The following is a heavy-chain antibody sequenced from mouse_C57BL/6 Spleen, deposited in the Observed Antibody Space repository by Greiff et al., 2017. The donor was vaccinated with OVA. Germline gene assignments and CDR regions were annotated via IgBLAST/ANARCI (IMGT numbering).Heavy chain of an antibody. D-gene: IGHD2-4*01. CDR2: IHRSDSDT. J-gene: IGHJ2*01. V-gene: IGHV1-74*01. Sequence: QVHVMQSGADLVKPGASVKVSCKASGFTFTSYWMHWVKQSPGQGLEWIGRIHRSDSDTNYTQKLKGKATLTRDKSTSTAYMQLSSLTSEDTAVYYCARRDDYGGYFDYWGQGTTLTVSS. CDR1: GFTFTSYW. CDR3: ARRDDYGGYFDY.